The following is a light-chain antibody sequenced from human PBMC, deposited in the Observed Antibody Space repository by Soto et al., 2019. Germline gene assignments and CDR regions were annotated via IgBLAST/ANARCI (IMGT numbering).Light chain of an antibody. CDR1: SSDVGSYNL. CDR3: CSYAGSSYV. CDR2: EGS. J-gene: IGLJ1*01. Sequence: QSVLTQPASVSGSPGQSITISCTGTSSDVGSYNLVSWYQQHPGKAPKLMIYEGSKRPSGVSNRFSGSKSGNTASLTLSGLQAEDEADYYCCSYAGSSYVFGTGTKVTV. V-gene: IGLV2-23*01.